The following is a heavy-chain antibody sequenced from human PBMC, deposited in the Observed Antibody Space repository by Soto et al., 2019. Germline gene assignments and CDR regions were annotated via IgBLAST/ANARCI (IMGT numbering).Heavy chain of an antibody. Sequence: GAPMKVPCRASGGTFSSYAISCVRQAPGQGLEWMGGIIPIFGTANYAQKFQGRDTITADKSTSTAYMELSSLRSEDTAGYYCARGRGLAPPNWFDPWGQGTLVTVSS. CDR1: GGTFSSYA. D-gene: IGHD6-13*01. CDR3: ARGRGLAPPNWFDP. V-gene: IGHV1-69*06. J-gene: IGHJ5*02. CDR2: IIPIFGTA.